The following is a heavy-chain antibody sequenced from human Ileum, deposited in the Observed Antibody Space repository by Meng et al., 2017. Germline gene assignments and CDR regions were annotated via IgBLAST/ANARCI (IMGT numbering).Heavy chain of an antibody. Sequence: GESLKISCTASDFTFSGSDVHWVRQASGKGLEWVGRIGSKTDTYATAYAASVKGRFTISRDDSKNTAYLQMNSLETEGTALYYCTLYTTGHIWGQGTMVTVSS. D-gene: IGHD3-16*01. CDR3: TLYTTGHI. J-gene: IGHJ3*02. CDR1: DFTFSGSD. V-gene: IGHV3-73*01. CDR2: IGSKTDTYAT.